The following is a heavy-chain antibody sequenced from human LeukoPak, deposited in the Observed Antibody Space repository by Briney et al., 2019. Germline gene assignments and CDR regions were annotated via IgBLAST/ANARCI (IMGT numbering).Heavy chain of an antibody. CDR1: GFTFSSCA. V-gene: IGHV3-21*01. CDR2: ISRASESI. Sequence: GGSLRLSCAASGFTFSSCAMNWVRQAPGKGLEWVSIISRASESIFYADSVKGRFTISRDNAKNSLYLQMNSLRAEDTAVYYCAKVGVDYYGSGSQMGYWGQGTLVTVSS. J-gene: IGHJ4*02. D-gene: IGHD3-10*01. CDR3: AKVGVDYYGSGSQMGY.